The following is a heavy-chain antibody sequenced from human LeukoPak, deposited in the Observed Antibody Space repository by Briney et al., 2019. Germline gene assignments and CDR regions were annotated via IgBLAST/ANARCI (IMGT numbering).Heavy chain of an antibody. CDR1: GASNSSYY. J-gene: IGHJ5*02. CDR3: ARDPSSWFDP. V-gene: IGHV4-4*07. CDR2: IHSGGST. Sequence: SETLSLTCTVSGASNSSYYWSWIRQPAGKGLEWIGRIHSGGSTTYNPSLKSRVTMSVDTSKNQFSLKLSSVNAADTAVYYCARDPSSWFDPWGQGTLVIVSS.